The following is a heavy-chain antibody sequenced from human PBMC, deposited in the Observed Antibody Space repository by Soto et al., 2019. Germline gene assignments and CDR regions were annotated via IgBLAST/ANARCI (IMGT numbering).Heavy chain of an antibody. V-gene: IGHV1-18*01. CDR3: ARDSPPFDC. CDR1: GYTFSSYT. Sequence: QVQLVQSGAEVKKSGASVKVSCKASGYTFSSYTISWVRQAPGQGLEWMGWFSAYNGNTKYAQKHQDRVTMTTDTSTNTAHMEVMSLRSDGTAVYYCARDSPPFDCWGQGTLVTVSS. CDR2: FSAYNGNT. J-gene: IGHJ4*02.